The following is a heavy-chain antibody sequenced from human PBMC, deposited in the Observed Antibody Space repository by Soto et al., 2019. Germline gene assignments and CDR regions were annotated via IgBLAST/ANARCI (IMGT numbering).Heavy chain of an antibody. CDR1: GGSVSSGYYY. Sequence: SETLSLTCTVSGGSVSSGYYYWTWIRQPRGKGLEWIGYIDYSVSTNDNPSLKSRVTMSVDTSKKQFSLRLSSVTAADTAVYYCARVRDWFEPWGQGTMLTVSS. D-gene: IGHD3-3*01. CDR3: ARVRDWFEP. CDR2: IDYSVST. J-gene: IGHJ5*02. V-gene: IGHV4-61*01.